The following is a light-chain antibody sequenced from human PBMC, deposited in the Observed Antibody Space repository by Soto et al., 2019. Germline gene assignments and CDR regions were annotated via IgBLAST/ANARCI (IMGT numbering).Light chain of an antibody. CDR3: SSYTSSSTPL. J-gene: IGLJ3*02. CDR1: SSDVGGYNY. Sequence: QLVLTQPASVSGSPGQSITISCTGTSSDVGGYNYVSWYQQHPGKAPKLMIYEVSNRPSGVSNRFSGSKSGNTASLTISGLQAEDEAEYYCSSYTSSSTPLFGGGTKVTVL. CDR2: EVS. V-gene: IGLV2-14*01.